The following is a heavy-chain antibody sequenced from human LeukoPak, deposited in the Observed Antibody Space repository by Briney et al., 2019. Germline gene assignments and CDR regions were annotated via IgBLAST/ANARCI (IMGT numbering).Heavy chain of an antibody. D-gene: IGHD4-17*01. CDR1: GFTFSSYA. Sequence: GGSLRLSCAASGFTFSSYAMNWVRQAPGKGLEWLSAIRGNGGSTYYADSVKGRFTISRDNSKNTLYLLMNSLRAEDTAVYYCAKAPTVTTLVIDFWGQGTLVTVSS. CDR3: AKAPTVTTLVIDF. CDR2: IRGNGGST. V-gene: IGHV3-23*01. J-gene: IGHJ4*02.